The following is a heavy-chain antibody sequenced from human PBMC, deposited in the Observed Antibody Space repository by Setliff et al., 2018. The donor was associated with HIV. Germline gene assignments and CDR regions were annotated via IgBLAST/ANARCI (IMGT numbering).Heavy chain of an antibody. CDR1: GYTFTSYG. J-gene: IGHJ3*02. Sequence: ASVKVSCKASGYTFTSYGMSWVRQAPGQGLEWMGVINPTGGSTRNTQKFQGRVAMTRDTSTSTVYMELSSLRSEDTAVYYCASAGAWQRNALDIWGQGTMVTVS. V-gene: IGHV1-46*01. D-gene: IGHD5-12*01. CDR3: ASAGAWQRNALDI. CDR2: INPTGGST.